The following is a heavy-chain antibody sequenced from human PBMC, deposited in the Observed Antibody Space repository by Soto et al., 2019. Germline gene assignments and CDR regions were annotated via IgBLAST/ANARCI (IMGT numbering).Heavy chain of an antibody. D-gene: IGHD3-3*01. Sequence: ASVKVSCKASGYTFTIYYIYWVRQAPGQGLEWMGIINPSGDSTSYAQKFQGRLTMTRDTSTTTVYMELSSPRSEDTAVYYCARGPQIIYDFWSGYYRGAFDIWGQGTMVTVSS. CDR1: GYTFTIYY. V-gene: IGHV1-46*01. J-gene: IGHJ3*02. CDR3: ARGPQIIYDFWSGYYRGAFDI. CDR2: INPSGDST.